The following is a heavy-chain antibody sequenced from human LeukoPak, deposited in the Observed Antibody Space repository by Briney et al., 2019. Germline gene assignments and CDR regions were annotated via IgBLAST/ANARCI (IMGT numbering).Heavy chain of an antibody. V-gene: IGHV4-59*01. J-gene: IGHJ4*02. D-gene: IGHD6-19*01. CDR2: IYYSGST. CDR1: GGSISSYY. Sequence: SETLSLTCTVSGGSISSYYWSWIRQPPGKGLEWIGYIYYSGSTNYNPSLKSRVTISVDTSKNQFSLKLSSVTAADTAVYYCARGAAVAVAFDYWGQGTLVTVSS. CDR3: ARGAAVAVAFDY.